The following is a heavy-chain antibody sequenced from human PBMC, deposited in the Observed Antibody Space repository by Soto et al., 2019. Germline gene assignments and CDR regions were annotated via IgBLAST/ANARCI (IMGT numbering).Heavy chain of an antibody. CDR3: AIDLGGWTDY. D-gene: IGHD6-19*01. CDR2: INAGNGNT. Sequence: QVQLVQSGAEVKKPGASVKVSCKASGYTFTSYAMHWVRQAPGQRLEWMGWINAGNGNTKYSQKFQGRVTITRDTSASTAYMDLSSLRSEDTTVYYCAIDLGGWTDYWGQGTLVTVSS. J-gene: IGHJ4*02. V-gene: IGHV1-3*01. CDR1: GYTFTSYA.